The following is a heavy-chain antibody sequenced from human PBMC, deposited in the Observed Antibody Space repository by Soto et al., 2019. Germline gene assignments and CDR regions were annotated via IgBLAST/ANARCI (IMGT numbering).Heavy chain of an antibody. V-gene: IGHV4-34*01. D-gene: IGHD3-16*01. CDR3: ARGKIPYYDYIWGSYPYYYYMDV. Sequence: PSETLSLTCAVYGGSFSGYYWSWIRQPPGKGLEWIGEINHSGSTNYNPSLKSRVTISVDTSKNQFSLKLSSVTAADTAVYYCARGKIPYYDYIWGSYPYYYYMDVWGKGTTVTVSS. J-gene: IGHJ6*03. CDR1: GGSFSGYY. CDR2: INHSGST.